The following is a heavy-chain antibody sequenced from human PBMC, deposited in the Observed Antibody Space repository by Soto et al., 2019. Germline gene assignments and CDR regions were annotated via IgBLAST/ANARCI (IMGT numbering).Heavy chain of an antibody. Sequence: EAQLMESGGGLVQPGGSLRLSCAASGFTFSRDWMSWFRQAPGKGLEWVANIKQDGGDKYYVDSVKGRFIISRDNAKNSLYLHMDSLRAADTAVYYCARVAGLAGHVWGQGTLVTVSS. CDR1: GFTFSRDW. CDR3: ARVAGLAGHV. D-gene: IGHD6-19*01. J-gene: IGHJ4*02. CDR2: IKQDGGDK. V-gene: IGHV3-7*01.